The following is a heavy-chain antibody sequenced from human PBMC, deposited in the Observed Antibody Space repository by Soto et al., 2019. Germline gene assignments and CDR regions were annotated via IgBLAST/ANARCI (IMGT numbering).Heavy chain of an antibody. CDR3: TTDGGSGWSFDY. Sequence: GGSLRLSCAASGFTINNAWMNWVRQAPGKGLEWVGLFKSKTGGGTTDYAASVKDRFTISRDDSKNTLYLQMSSLKIEDTAVYYCTTDGGSGWSFDYWGQGILVTVSS. CDR2: FKSKTGGGTT. D-gene: IGHD6-19*01. J-gene: IGHJ4*02. V-gene: IGHV3-15*07. CDR1: GFTINNAW.